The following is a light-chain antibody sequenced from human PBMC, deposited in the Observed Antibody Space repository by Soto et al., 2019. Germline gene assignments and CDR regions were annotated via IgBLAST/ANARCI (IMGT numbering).Light chain of an antibody. Sequence: QSALTQPASVSGSPGQSITISCTGTSSDVGGYNYVSWYQQHPGKAPKLMIYDVSNRPSGVSNRFSGSKSGNTASLTISGLQAEDEADYYCSSDTRSRVVFGGGTKLTVL. CDR3: SSDTRSRVV. V-gene: IGLV2-14*01. CDR2: DVS. CDR1: SSDVGGYNY. J-gene: IGLJ2*01.